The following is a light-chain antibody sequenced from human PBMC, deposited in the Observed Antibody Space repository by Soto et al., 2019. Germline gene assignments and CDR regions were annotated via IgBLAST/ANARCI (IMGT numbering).Light chain of an antibody. CDR3: QQYNSWQLS. CDR1: QNLATW. J-gene: IGKJ4*01. Sequence: DIQMTQSPSTLSASVGDRVTITCRASQNLATWLAWYQQKPGKAPKVLIYDASNLESGVPSRFSGSGSGTEFTLTISSLQFDDSATYYCQQYNSWQLSFGGGTKVDIK. CDR2: DAS. V-gene: IGKV1-5*01.